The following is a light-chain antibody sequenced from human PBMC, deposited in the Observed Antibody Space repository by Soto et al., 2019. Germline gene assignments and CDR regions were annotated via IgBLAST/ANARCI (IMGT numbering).Light chain of an antibody. CDR3: QQYNSYSLLT. Sequence: DIQMTQSPSTLSASVGDRVTITCRASQRISSWLAWYQQKPGKAPKLLIYDASTLESGVPSRFSGSGSGKEFALTISSLQPDDFATYYCQQYNSYSLLTFGGGTKVEIK. V-gene: IGKV1-5*01. CDR1: QRISSW. J-gene: IGKJ4*01. CDR2: DAS.